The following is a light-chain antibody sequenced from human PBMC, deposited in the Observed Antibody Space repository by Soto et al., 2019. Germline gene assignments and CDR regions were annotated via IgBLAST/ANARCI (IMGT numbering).Light chain of an antibody. CDR3: CSYAGSSTSWV. CDR2: EDS. CDR1: SSDAGNYNF. Sequence: ALTQPASVSGSPGQSITISCTGTSSDAGNYNFVSWYQQHPGKAPKVIIYEDSTRPSGVSNRISGSKSGNTASLTISGLQAEDEADYYCCSYAGSSTSWVFGGGTKLTVL. J-gene: IGLJ3*02. V-gene: IGLV2-23*01.